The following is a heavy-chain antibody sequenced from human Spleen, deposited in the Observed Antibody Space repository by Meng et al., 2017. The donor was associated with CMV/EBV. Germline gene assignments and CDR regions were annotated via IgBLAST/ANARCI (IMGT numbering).Heavy chain of an antibody. CDR2: ISYDGSNK. CDR3: ARASTTVVTPDYYGMDV. D-gene: IGHD4-23*01. Sequence: GESLKISCAASGFTFSSYAMHWVRQAPGKGLEWVAVISYDGSNKYYADSVKGRFTISRDNAKNSLYLQMNSLRAEDTAVYYCARASTTVVTPDYYGMDVWGQGTTVTVSS. CDR1: GFTFSSYA. V-gene: IGHV3-30-3*01. J-gene: IGHJ6*02.